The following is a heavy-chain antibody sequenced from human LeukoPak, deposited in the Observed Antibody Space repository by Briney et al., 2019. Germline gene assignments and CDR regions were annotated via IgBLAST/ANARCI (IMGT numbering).Heavy chain of an antibody. Sequence: PSETLSLTCTVSGGSISSYSWTWLRQPAGKGLEWIGRIYTSGSTNYNPSLKSRLTMSVDTSKNQFSLKLSSVTAADTAVYYCARMPVDTAMAYDYWGQGTLVTVSS. CDR3: ARMPVDTAMAYDY. V-gene: IGHV4-4*07. CDR1: GGSISSYS. J-gene: IGHJ4*02. D-gene: IGHD5-18*01. CDR2: IYTSGST.